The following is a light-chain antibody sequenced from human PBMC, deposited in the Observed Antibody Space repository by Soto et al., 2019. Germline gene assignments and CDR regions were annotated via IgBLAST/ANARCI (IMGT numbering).Light chain of an antibody. V-gene: IGLV2-14*01. J-gene: IGLJ7*01. CDR2: XVS. CDR3: SSYTSSSTRV. Sequence: QSALTQPASVSGSPGQSITISCTGTSSDVGGYNYVSWYQQHPGKAPKLMIXXVSXXXXXXXXXXXGSKSGNTASLTISGXXXXXXXXXYCSSYTSSSTRVFGGGTQLTVL. CDR1: SSDVGGYNY.